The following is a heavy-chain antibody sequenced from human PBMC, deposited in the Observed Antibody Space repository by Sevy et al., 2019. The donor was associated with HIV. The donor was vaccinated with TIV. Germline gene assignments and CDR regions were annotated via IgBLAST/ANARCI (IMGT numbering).Heavy chain of an antibody. CDR2: INPNSGGT. CDR1: GYTFTGYY. J-gene: IGHJ5*02. CDR3: ARERVYCSGGSCKPGGWFDP. D-gene: IGHD2-15*01. V-gene: IGHV1-2*02. Sequence: ASVKVSCKASGYTFTGYYMHWVRQAPGQGLEWMGWINPNSGGTNYVQKFQGRVTMTRDTSISTAYMELSRLRSDDTAGYYCARERVYCSGGSCKPGGWFDPWGQGTLVTVSS.